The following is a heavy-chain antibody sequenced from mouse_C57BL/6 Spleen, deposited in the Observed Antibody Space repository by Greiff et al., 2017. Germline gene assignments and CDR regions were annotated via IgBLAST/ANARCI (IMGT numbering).Heavy chain of an antibody. Sequence: QVQLQQSDAELVKPGASVKISCKVSGYTFTDHTIHWMKQRPEQGLEWIGYIYPRDGSTKYNEKFKGKATLPADKSSSTAYMQRNSLTSEDSAVYFGARLITSYYVDYGGQGTTLTVSS. CDR1: GYTFTDHT. CDR2: IYPRDGST. J-gene: IGHJ2*01. CDR3: ARLITSYYVDY. V-gene: IGHV1-78*01. D-gene: IGHD2-4*01.